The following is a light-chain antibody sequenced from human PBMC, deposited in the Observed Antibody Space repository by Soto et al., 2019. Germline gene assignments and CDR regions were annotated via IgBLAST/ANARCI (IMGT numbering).Light chain of an antibody. J-gene: IGKJ4*01. Sequence: DIQMTQSPSSLSASVGDRVTITCQASQDISNYLNWYQQKPGKAPKLLIYDASNLETAVPSRFSGSGSGTDFTFTISSLQPEDIATYYCQQYDNLPISFGGGTNVEIK. CDR3: QQYDNLPIS. V-gene: IGKV1-33*01. CDR2: DAS. CDR1: QDISNY.